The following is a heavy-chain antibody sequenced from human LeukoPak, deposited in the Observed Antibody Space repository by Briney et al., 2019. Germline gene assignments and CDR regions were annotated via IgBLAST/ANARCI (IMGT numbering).Heavy chain of an antibody. J-gene: IGHJ5*02. V-gene: IGHV1-8*01. Sequence: ASVKVSCKASGYTFTSYDINWVRQATGQGLEWMGWMNPNSGNTGYAQKFQGRVTTTRNTSISTAYMELSSLRSEDTAVYYCARVTYYDFWSGYYTGRYNWFDPWGQGTLVTVSS. CDR1: GYTFTSYD. CDR3: ARVTYYDFWSGYYTGRYNWFDP. D-gene: IGHD3-3*01. CDR2: MNPNSGNT.